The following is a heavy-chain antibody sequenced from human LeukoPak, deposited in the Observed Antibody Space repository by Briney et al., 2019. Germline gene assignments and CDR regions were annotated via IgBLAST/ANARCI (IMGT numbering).Heavy chain of an antibody. Sequence: PSETRSLTCTVPSASISSGTYYWGWIRQPPGKGLERIGDVKDGGNTYYSQSLPDPVTISVDTCKNRFSLKLTPVTAADTAVYYCAGSVRMWGQGTLVSVSS. V-gene: IGHV4-39*07. CDR3: AGSVRM. D-gene: IGHD2-15*01. J-gene: IGHJ3*01. CDR1: SASISSGTYY. CDR2: VKDGGNT.